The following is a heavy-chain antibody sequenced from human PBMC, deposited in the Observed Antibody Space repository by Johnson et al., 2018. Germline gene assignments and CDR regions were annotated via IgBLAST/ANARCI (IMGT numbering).Heavy chain of an antibody. CDR1: GFTFSSYS. D-gene: IGHD1-14*01. J-gene: IGHJ6*02. CDR2: ISSSSSTI. CDR3: AKNLGIPDYGMDV. V-gene: IGHV3-48*01. Sequence: VQLVQAGGGLVQPGGSLRLSCAASGFTFSSYSMNWVRQAPGKGLEWVSYISSSSSTIYYADSVKGRFTISRDNAKNTLYLQMNSLRAEDTAVYYCAKNLGIPDYGMDVWGQGTTVTVSS.